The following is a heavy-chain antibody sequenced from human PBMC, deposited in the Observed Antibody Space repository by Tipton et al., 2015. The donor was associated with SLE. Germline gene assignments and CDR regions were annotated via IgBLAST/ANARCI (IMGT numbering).Heavy chain of an antibody. Sequence: GSLRLSCAASGFTFSSYRMNWVRQAPGKGLEWVSSISSSGSYIYYADSVKGRFTISRDNAKNSLYLQLNSLRAEDTAVYYCARDPGDWGYDYWGQGTLVTVSS. CDR1: GFTFSSYR. J-gene: IGHJ4*02. V-gene: IGHV3-21*01. CDR2: ISSSGSYI. CDR3: ARDPGDWGYDY. D-gene: IGHD7-27*01.